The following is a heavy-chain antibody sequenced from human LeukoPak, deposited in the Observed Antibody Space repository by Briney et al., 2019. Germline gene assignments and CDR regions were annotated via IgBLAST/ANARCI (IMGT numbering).Heavy chain of an antibody. Sequence: PGGSLRLSCAASGSTFGDYAMHWVRQAPGKGLEWVSLISGDGGSTSYADSVKGRFTISRDNSKNSLYLQMNSLRTEDSALYYCAKKNRPGSYAFDIWGQGTVVTVSS. V-gene: IGHV3-43*02. CDR1: GSTFGDYA. D-gene: IGHD3-10*01. CDR3: AKKNRPGSYAFDI. J-gene: IGHJ3*02. CDR2: ISGDGGST.